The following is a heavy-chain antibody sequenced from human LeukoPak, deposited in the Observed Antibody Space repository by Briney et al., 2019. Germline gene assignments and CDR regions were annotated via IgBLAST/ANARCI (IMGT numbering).Heavy chain of an antibody. CDR1: GYTFTGYY. J-gene: IGHJ1*01. D-gene: IGHD2-2*02. CDR3: AREGLALGYCTSTSCYRYFQH. Sequence: ASVKVSCKASGYTFTGYYMHWVRQAPGQGLEWMGWINPNSGGTNYAQTFQGRVTMTRDTSISTAYMELSRLRSDDTAVYYCAREGLALGYCTSTSCYRYFQHWGQGTLVTVSS. CDR2: INPNSGGT. V-gene: IGHV1-2*02.